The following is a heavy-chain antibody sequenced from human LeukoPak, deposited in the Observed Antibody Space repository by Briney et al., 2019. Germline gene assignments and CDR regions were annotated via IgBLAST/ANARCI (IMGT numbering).Heavy chain of an antibody. Sequence: ASVKVSCKASGGTFSSYTISWVRQAPGQGLEWMGRIIPILGIANYAQKFQGRVTITAHKSTSTAYMELSSLRSEDTAVYYRAKAVGDGAFDIWGQGTMVTVSS. CDR3: AKAVGDGAFDI. D-gene: IGHD5-24*01. V-gene: IGHV1-69*02. J-gene: IGHJ3*02. CDR2: IIPILGIA. CDR1: GGTFSSYT.